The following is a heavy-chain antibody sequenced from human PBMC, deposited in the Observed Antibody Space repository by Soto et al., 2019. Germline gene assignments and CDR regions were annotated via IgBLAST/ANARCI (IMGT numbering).Heavy chain of an antibody. CDR1: GYTFTGYH. Sequence: ASVKVSCKTSGYTFTGYHIHWVRQAPGQGVEWMGWINTNTGNTNYAQKFQGWVTMTRDTSINTAYVQLSRLTSDDTAVYYCARWVGASNWFDPWGQGTLVTVPQ. V-gene: IGHV1-2*04. CDR2: INTNTGNT. J-gene: IGHJ5*02. CDR3: ARWVGASNWFDP. D-gene: IGHD1-26*01.